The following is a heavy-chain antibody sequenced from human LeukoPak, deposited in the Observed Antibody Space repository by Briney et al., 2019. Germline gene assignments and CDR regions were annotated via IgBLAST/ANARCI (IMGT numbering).Heavy chain of an antibody. CDR3: AKVVQYTASTGTGLDY. Sequence: GGSLRLSCAPSGFIFSNYGMHWVRQAPGKGLDWVAVIWYDGSYKYYADSVKGRFTISRDNSKNTLYLQMNSLRAEDTAIYYCAKVVQYTASTGTGLDYWGQGTLVTVSS. CDR1: GFIFSNYG. V-gene: IGHV3-33*06. CDR2: IWYDGSYK. J-gene: IGHJ4*02. D-gene: IGHD6-13*01.